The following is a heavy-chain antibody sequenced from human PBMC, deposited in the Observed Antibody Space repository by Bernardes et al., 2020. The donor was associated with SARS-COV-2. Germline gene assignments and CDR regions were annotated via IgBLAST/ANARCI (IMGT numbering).Heavy chain of an antibody. CDR2: SGVGGAGT. CDR1: RFTLCAFS. V-gene: IGHV3-23*01. J-gene: IGHJ4*02. Sequence: GGSPRLSTAPSRFTLCAFSISWVLPTPGKGLEWVSGSGVGGAGTYYADFVKGRFTISRDNSKNTLFLQMNSLRAEDTAIYYCAKDYCDADCDFFDYWGQGTLVSVSA. D-gene: IGHD2-21*02. CDR3: AKDYCDADCDFFDY.